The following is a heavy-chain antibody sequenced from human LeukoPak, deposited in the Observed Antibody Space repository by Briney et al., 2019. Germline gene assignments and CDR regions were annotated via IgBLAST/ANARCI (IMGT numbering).Heavy chain of an antibody. J-gene: IGHJ4*02. D-gene: IGHD6-13*01. Sequence: SETLSLTCAVSGGSISSSNWWSWVRQPPGKGLEWIGEIYHSGSTNYNPSLKRRVTISVDKSKNQFSLKLSSVTAADTAVYYCARAGQSQAVDYWGQGTLVTVSS. V-gene: IGHV4-4*02. CDR2: IYHSGST. CDR1: GGSISSSNW. CDR3: ARAGQSQAVDY.